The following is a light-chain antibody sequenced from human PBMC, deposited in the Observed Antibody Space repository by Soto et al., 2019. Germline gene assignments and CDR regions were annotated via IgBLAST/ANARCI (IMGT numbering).Light chain of an antibody. V-gene: IGKV1-5*03. CDR3: PHVRT. Sequence: DLQMAQSPNTVYAAGGGIITYIFRASQRIRDWLAWYQQKPGKAPKLLIYKASSLESGVPSRFSGSGSGSGTEFTLTIGSLQPDDFATYSCPHVRTFAQGTKVDI. CDR1: QRIRDW. CDR2: KAS. J-gene: IGKJ1*01.